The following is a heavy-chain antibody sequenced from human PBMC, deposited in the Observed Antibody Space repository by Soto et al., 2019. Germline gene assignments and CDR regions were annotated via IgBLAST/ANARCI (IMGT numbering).Heavy chain of an antibody. V-gene: IGHV1-3*01. J-gene: IGHJ5*02. CDR1: GYTFTRYT. CDR2: INPDNGNT. CDR3: ARGIATGQPDP. Sequence: ASVKVSCKASGYTFTRYTMNWVRQAPGQRLEWMGWINPDNGNTKSSRKFQDRVIITRDTSASTAYMDLSSLRSEDTAVYYCARGIATGQPDPWGQGTLVTVSS. D-gene: IGHD2-15*01.